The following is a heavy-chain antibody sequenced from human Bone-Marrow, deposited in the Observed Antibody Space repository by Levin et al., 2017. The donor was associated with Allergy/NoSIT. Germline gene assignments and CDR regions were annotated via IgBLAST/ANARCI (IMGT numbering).Heavy chain of an antibody. CDR1: GFTFNSYA. CDR2: ISSSGGTT. D-gene: IGHD3-3*01. J-gene: IGHJ4*02. Sequence: PGGSLRLSCEASGFTFNSYAIIWVRQAPGKGLAWVSAISSSGGTTYYADSVKGRFTISRDSSKNTVYLQMSSLRAEDPAVYYCAVGRQIFGDTTCNGGGCYFDYWGQGTLVTVSS. V-gene: IGHV3-23*01. CDR3: AVGRQIFGDTTCNGGGCYFDY.